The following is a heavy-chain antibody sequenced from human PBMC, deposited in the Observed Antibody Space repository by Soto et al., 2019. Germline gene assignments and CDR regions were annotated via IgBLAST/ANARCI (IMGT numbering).Heavy chain of an antibody. CDR2: IYWDDDM. D-gene: IGHD3-16*01. CDR3: AHNVITWGGVSPLDAFDM. J-gene: IGHJ3*02. V-gene: IGHV2-5*02. Sequence: QITLKESGPTLVTPTQTLTLTCSFSGFSRSTSRVGGAWIRQPPGNALEWLAIIYWDDDMRYSPSLKTSLAITKDTTEREWVLTMTAVEPGATAMYYCAHNVITWGGVSPLDAFDMWGYGTMVIVS. CDR1: GFSRSTSRVG.